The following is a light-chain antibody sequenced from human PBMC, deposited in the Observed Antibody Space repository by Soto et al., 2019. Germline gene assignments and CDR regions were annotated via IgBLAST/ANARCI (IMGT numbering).Light chain of an antibody. CDR2: DAS. CDR1: QSVNSY. J-gene: IGKJ4*01. V-gene: IGKV3-11*01. Sequence: EIVLTQSPATLSLSPGERATPSCRASQSVNSYLAWYQQKPGQAPRLLIYDASSRATGIPARFSGSGSGTDFTLTISSLEPEDFAVYYCQQRSHWPPATFGGGTKVEIK. CDR3: QQRSHWPPAT.